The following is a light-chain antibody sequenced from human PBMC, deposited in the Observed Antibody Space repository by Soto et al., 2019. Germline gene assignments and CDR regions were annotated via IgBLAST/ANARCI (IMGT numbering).Light chain of an antibody. V-gene: IGLV2-11*01. J-gene: IGLJ1*01. CDR1: SRDVGGYNY. CDR2: DVT. CDR3: CSFAGDYTDV. Sequence: QSVLTQPRSVSGSPGQSVTISCTGTSRDVGGYNYVSWYQQHPGKAPKLLIYDVTKRPSGVPDRFSGSKSGNTASLTISGLQAEDEADYYCCSFAGDYTDVFEAGTKVTVL.